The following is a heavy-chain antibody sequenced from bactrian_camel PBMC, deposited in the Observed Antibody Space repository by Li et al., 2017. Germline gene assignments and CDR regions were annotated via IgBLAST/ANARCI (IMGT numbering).Heavy chain of an antibody. J-gene: IGHJ6*01. Sequence: DVQLVESGGGSVQAGGSLRLSCAVSGYTYSSGCMGWFRQAPGEEREGVAGISRRTGLTTYADSVNGRFTISQDNAENTLYLQMNSLKPEDTGMYYCAAFSGACDPRRPDDFSYWGQGTQVTVS. CDR3: AAFSGACDPRRPDDFSY. CDR1: GYTYSSGC. CDR2: ISRRTGLT. V-gene: IGHV3S42*01. D-gene: IGHD7*01.